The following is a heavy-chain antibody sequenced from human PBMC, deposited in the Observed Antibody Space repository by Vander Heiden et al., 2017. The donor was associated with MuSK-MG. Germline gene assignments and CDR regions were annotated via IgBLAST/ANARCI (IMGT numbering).Heavy chain of an antibody. CDR1: VYSFTSYW. V-gene: IGHV5-51*03. CDR2: IYPGDSDT. J-gene: IGHJ4*02. D-gene: IGHD2-2*01. CDR3: ARRPGGSSSNLDY. Sequence: EVQLVQSGAEVKEPGESLKISCKSSVYSFTSYWNAWVRQTPGNGLEWMGIIYPGDSDTRYGPSFQGQVTISADKSITTAYLHWSNLKASDTAMYYCARRPGGSSSNLDYWGQGTLVTVSS.